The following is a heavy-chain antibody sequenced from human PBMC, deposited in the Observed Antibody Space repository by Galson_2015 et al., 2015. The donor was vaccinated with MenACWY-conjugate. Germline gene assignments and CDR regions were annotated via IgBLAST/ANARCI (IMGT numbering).Heavy chain of an antibody. V-gene: IGHV2-5*02. CDR1: GFSLRTSSVG. D-gene: IGHD2-2*01. CDR2: IYWDDDK. Sequence: PALVKPSQTLTLPCTFSGFSLRTSSVGVGWIRQPPGQALEWLSLIYWDDDKRYSPSLKSRLTITKDTSKNQVVLSMTNMDPVDTATYYCAHSPYCSTTSCYAARAFDVWGQGTVVTVPS. J-gene: IGHJ3*01. CDR3: AHSPYCSTTSCYAARAFDV.